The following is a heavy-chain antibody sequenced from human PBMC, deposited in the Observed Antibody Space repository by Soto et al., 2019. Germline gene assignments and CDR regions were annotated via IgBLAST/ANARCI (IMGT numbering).Heavy chain of an antibody. CDR3: ARDGHIVEVTPMDV. J-gene: IGHJ6*02. CDR2: SSAYNGNT. CDR1: GYIFSSYG. V-gene: IGHV1-18*01. D-gene: IGHD2-21*02. Sequence: ASVKVSCKASGYIFSSYGISWVRQAPGHGLEWVGWSSAYNGNTNHAQKLQGRVTLTTDTSTGTAYMELRSLRSDDTAVYYCARDGHIVEVTPMDVWGQGTTVTVPS.